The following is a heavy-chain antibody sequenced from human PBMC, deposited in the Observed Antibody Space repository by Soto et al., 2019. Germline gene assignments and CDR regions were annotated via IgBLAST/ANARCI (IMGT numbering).Heavy chain of an antibody. CDR3: ATPAYDY. CDR1: GFIFSTSGSAFSRYA. CDR2: ISGSGVRT. J-gene: IGHJ4*02. V-gene: IGHV3-23*01. D-gene: IGHD3-16*01. Sequence: PGGFLRLSCAASGFIFSTSGSAFSRYAMTWVRQTPGKALEWVSSISGSGVRTYYSDSVRGRFTISRDNSKDRLYLEMNSVRAEDTAVYYCATPAYDYWGQGTLVTVSS.